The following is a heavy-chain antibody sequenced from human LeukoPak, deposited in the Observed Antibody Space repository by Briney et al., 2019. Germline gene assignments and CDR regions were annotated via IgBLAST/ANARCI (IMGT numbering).Heavy chain of an antibody. J-gene: IGHJ3*02. D-gene: IGHD2-2*01. CDR2: IYTSGST. Sequence: SETLSLTCTVSGGSISSYYWSWIRQPAGKGLEWIGRIYTSGSTNYNPSLTSRVTMSVDTSKNQFSLKLTSVTAADTAVYYCARDRCNSTTCASRGAFDIWGQGTMVTVS. CDR1: GGSISSYY. CDR3: ARDRCNSTTCASRGAFDI. V-gene: IGHV4-4*07.